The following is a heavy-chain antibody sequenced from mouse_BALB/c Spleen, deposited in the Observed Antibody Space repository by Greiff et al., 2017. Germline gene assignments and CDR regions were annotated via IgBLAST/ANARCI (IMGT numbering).Heavy chain of an antibody. J-gene: IGHJ1*01. CDR1: GFTFSSYT. D-gene: IGHD1-1*01. CDR3: AREGYYGSYWYFDV. V-gene: IGHV5-9*03. CDR2: ISSGGGNT. Sequence: EVKVEESGGGLVKPGGSLKLSCAASGFTFSSYTMSWVRQTPEKRLEWVATISSGGGNTYYPDSVKGRFTISRDNAKNNLYLQMSSLRSEDTALYYCAREGYYGSYWYFDVWGAGTTVTVSS.